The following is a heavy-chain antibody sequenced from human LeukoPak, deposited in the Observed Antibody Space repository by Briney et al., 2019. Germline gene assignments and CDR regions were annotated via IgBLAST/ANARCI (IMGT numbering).Heavy chain of an antibody. V-gene: IGHV3-53*01. CDR2: TYSGGTT. D-gene: IGHD6-19*01. Sequence: GGSLRLSCAASGFTFSRYWMSWVRQAPGKGLEWVSVTYSGGTTYYADSVKGRFTISRDNSKNTLYLQMNSLRAEDTAVYYCARSRSGWYNEGYYFDYWGQGTLVTVSS. CDR3: ARSRSGWYNEGYYFDY. CDR1: GFTFSRYW. J-gene: IGHJ4*02.